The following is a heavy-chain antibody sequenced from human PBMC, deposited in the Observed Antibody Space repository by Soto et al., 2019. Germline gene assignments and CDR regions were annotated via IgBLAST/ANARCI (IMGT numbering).Heavy chain of an antibody. V-gene: IGHV4-30-2*01. CDR1: GGSISSGGYS. J-gene: IGHJ5*02. Sequence: PSETLSLTCAVSGGSISSGGYSWSWIRQPPGKGPEWIGYIYHSGSTYYNPSLKSRVTISVDRSKNQFSLKLSSVTAADTAVYYCARVRLVRGWFDPWGQGTLVTVSS. CDR3: ARVRLVRGWFDP. D-gene: IGHD6-6*01. CDR2: IYHSGST.